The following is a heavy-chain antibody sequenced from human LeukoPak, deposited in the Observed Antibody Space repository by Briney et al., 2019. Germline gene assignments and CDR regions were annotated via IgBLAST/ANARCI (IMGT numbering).Heavy chain of an antibody. J-gene: IGHJ5*02. Sequence: GGSLRLSCATSGFTFSNAWMNWVRQAPGKGLEWVGRIRSNSDGGTIDYAAPVKGRFTLSRDDSKTTLYLQMNSLQTEDTVVYYCATDFCDSTWGQGTLVTVSS. V-gene: IGHV3-15*07. CDR2: IRSNSDGGTI. CDR3: ATDFCDST. D-gene: IGHD3-22*01. CDR1: GFTFSNAW.